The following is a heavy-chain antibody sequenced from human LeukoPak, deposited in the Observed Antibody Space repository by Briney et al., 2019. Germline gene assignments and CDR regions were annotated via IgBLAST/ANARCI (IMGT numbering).Heavy chain of an antibody. J-gene: IGHJ3*02. CDR3: AREARLVRRPTVKAFDI. CDR2: INHSGST. CDR1: GGSFSGYY. D-gene: IGHD4-17*01. Sequence: SETLSLTCAVYGGSFSGYYWSWIRQPPGKGLEWIGEINHSGSTNYNPSLKSRVTISVDTSKNQFSLKLSSVTAADTAVYYCAREARLVRRPTVKAFDIGGQGTMVTVSS. V-gene: IGHV4-34*01.